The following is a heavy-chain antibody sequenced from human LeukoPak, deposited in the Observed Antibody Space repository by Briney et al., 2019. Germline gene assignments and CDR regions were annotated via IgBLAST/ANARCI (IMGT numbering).Heavy chain of an antibody. V-gene: IGHV3-11*06. D-gene: IGHD3-10*01. J-gene: IGHJ4*02. Sequence: AGGSLRLSCAASGFTFSDYYMSWIRQAPGKGLEWVSYISSSSSYTNYADSVKGRFTISRDNAKNSLYLQMNSLRAEDTAVYYCAKMYYYGSGSYSYWGQGTLVTVSS. CDR1: GFTFSDYY. CDR3: AKMYYYGSGSYSY. CDR2: ISSSSSYT.